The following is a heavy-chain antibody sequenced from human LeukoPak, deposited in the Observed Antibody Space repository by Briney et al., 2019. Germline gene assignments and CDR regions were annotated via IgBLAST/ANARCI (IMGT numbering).Heavy chain of an antibody. J-gene: IGHJ4*02. CDR3: ARDQSIAGPTTADY. CDR1: GFTFSRFW. D-gene: IGHD1-26*01. CDR2: INTDASNT. V-gene: IGHV3-74*01. Sequence: GGSLRLSCAASGFTFSRFWIHWVRHAPGKGLVWVSRINTDASNTIYADSVKGRFPISRDNAKNTMYLQMNSLRAEDTAVYYCARDQSIAGPTTADYWGQGTLVTVSS.